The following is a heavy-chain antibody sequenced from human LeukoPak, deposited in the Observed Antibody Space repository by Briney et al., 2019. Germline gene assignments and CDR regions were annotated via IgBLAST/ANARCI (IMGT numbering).Heavy chain of an antibody. Sequence: PGGSLRLSCAASGFTFSSYSMNWVRQAPGKGLEWVSSISSSSSYIYYADSVKGRFTISRDNAKNSLYLQMNSLRAEDTAVYYCARDGSKVYSSSAYHYYYMDVWGKGTTVTVSS. D-gene: IGHD6-6*01. V-gene: IGHV3-21*01. CDR1: GFTFSSYS. J-gene: IGHJ6*03. CDR3: ARDGSKVYSSSAYHYYYMDV. CDR2: ISSSSSYI.